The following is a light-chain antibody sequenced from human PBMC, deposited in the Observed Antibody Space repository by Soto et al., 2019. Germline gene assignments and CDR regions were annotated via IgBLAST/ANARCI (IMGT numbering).Light chain of an antibody. CDR1: SSDVGGYNY. V-gene: IGLV2-14*03. J-gene: IGLJ3*02. CDR3: SSYTSSSTVV. Sequence: QSALTQPASVSGSPGQSITISCTGTSSDVGGYNYVSWYQQHPGKVPKLIIYDVSNRPSGISNRFSGSKSGNTASLTISGLQAEDEALYYCSSYTSSSTVVFGGGTQLTVL. CDR2: DVS.